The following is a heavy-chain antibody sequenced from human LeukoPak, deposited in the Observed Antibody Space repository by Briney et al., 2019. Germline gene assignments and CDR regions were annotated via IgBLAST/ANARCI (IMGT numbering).Heavy chain of an antibody. CDR1: GFTFSSYA. CDR3: AKGSSSSRPYYFEY. D-gene: IGHD6-6*01. Sequence: GGSLRLSCAASGFTFSSYAMSWVRQAPGKGLEWVSATTDSGGSTHYADSVEGRFTISRDNSKNTLYLHMDSLRAEDTAVYYCAKGSSSSRPYYFEYWGRGTLVTVSS. J-gene: IGHJ4*02. V-gene: IGHV3-23*01. CDR2: TTDSGGST.